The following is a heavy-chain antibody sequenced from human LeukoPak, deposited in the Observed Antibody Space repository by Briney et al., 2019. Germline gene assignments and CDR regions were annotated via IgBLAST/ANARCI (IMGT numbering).Heavy chain of an antibody. J-gene: IGHJ6*03. D-gene: IGHD2-2*01. CDR2: IWYDGIKR. CDR3: AKKAESVVPADSYYSNSSRDF. V-gene: IGHV3-33*03. CDR1: EFTSCDDG. Sequence: GRSLRLSCVASEFTSCDDGMHWGREAPGTGGGWGAVIWYDGIKRYYADSVSGRVTISRDNSQNTLFLHMNSPRAAAKTLYYCAKKAESVVPADSYYSNSSRDFGGRGPPVTVSS.